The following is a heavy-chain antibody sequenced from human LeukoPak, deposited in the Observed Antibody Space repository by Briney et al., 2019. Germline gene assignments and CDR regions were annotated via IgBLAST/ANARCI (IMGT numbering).Heavy chain of an antibody. Sequence: GGSLRLSCAASGFHFSNYGMHWVRQAPGTGLEWVAVISADGIDKYYADSVKGRFTISRDNSKNTLYLQMSSLRAEDTAVYYCAKDKGREGDYWGQGNLVTVSS. CDR3: AKDKGREGDY. V-gene: IGHV3-30*18. J-gene: IGHJ4*02. CDR2: ISADGIDK. CDR1: GFHFSNYG.